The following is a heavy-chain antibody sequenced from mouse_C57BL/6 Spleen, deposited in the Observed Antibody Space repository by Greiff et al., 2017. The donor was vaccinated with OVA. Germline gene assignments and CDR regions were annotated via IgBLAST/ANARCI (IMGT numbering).Heavy chain of an antibody. CDR3: SRGLFGRFDY. V-gene: IGHV5-4*01. CDR2: ISDGGSYT. D-gene: IGHD1-2*01. Sequence: EVQVVESGGGLVKPGGSLKLSCAASGFTFSSYAMAWVRQTPEKRLEWVATISDGGSYTYYPDNVKGRFTISRDNAKNNLYLQMSHLKAEDTAMYYCSRGLFGRFDYWGQGTTLTVSS. J-gene: IGHJ2*01. CDR1: GFTFSSYA.